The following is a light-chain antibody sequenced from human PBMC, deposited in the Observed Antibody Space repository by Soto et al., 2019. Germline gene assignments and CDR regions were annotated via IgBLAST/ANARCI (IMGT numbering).Light chain of an antibody. V-gene: IGLV2-14*01. CDR3: SSYTSSSTYVV. J-gene: IGLJ2*01. Sequence: QSALTQPASVSGSPGQSITISCTGTSSDVGGYNYVSWYQQHPGKAPKLMIYEVSNRPSGVSNRFSGSKSGNTASLTISGLQAEDEADYYGSSYTSSSTYVVVGGGTKLTVL. CDR2: EVS. CDR1: SSDVGGYNY.